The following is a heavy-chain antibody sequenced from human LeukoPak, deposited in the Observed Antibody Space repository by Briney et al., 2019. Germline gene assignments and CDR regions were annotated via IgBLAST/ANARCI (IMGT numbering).Heavy chain of an antibody. Sequence: PGGSLRLSCAASGFIVSHNYMSWVRQAPGKGLEYVSAISSNGGSAYYANSVKGRFTISRDNSKNTLYLQMGSLRAEDMAVYYCATARQQWLVPLEYYYYYMDVWGKGTTVTVSS. V-gene: IGHV3-64*01. CDR2: ISSNGGSA. J-gene: IGHJ6*03. CDR1: GFIVSHNY. D-gene: IGHD6-19*01. CDR3: ATARQQWLVPLEYYYYYMDV.